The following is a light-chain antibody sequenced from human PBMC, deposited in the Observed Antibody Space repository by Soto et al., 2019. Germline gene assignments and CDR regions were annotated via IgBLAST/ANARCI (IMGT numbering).Light chain of an antibody. CDR3: QQYNSYSSYT. CDR1: QSVSSSY. Sequence: EIVLTQSPGTLSLSPGERASLSCRASQSVSSSYLAWYQQKPGQAPRLLIYGASSRATGIPDRFSGSGSGTDFTLTISRLEPEDFATYYCQQYNSYSSYTFGQGTRLEIK. J-gene: IGKJ2*01. CDR2: GAS. V-gene: IGKV3-20*01.